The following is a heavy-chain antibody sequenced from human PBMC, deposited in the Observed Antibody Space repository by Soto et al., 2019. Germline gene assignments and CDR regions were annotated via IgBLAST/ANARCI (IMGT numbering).Heavy chain of an antibody. V-gene: IGHV3-7*01. CDR2: IKQDGSEK. D-gene: IGHD3-3*01. Sequence: GGSLRLSCAASGFTFSSYWMSWVRQAPGQGLEWVANIKQDGSEKYYVDSVKGRFTISRDNAKNSLYLQMNSLRAEDPAVYYCARDRDRVLRFLEWLYYFDYWCQGTLVTVSS. CDR3: ARDRDRVLRFLEWLYYFDY. J-gene: IGHJ4*02. CDR1: GFTFSSYW.